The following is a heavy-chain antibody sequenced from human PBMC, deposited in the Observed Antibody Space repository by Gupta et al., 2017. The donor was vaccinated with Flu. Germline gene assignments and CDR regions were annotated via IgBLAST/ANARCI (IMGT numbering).Heavy chain of an antibody. CDR3: ARHIVSWVAKDGGHSGPPRVVTPKSGVDY. D-gene: IGHD2-21*02. V-gene: IGHV4-39*01. J-gene: IGHJ4*02. Sequence: QLQLQESGPGLVKPSETLSLTCTVSGGSISSSSYYWGWIRQPPGKGLEWIGSIYYSGSTYYNPSLKSRVTISVDTSKNQFSLKLSSVTAADTAVYYCARHIVSWVAKDGGHSGPPRVVTPKSGVDYWGQGTLVTVSS. CDR2: IYYSGST. CDR1: GGSISSSSYY.